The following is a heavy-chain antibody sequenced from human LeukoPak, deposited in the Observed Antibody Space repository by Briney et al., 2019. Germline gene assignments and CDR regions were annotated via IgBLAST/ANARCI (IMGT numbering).Heavy chain of an antibody. CDR3: ALQSGGQLLPNNWFDP. Sequence: ASVKVSCKASGYTFTGYYMHWGRDAPGQGLEWMGWINPNSGGTNYAQKFQGRVTMTRDTSISTAYMELSRLRSDDTAVYYCALQSGGQLLPNNWFDPWGQGTLVTVSS. CDR1: GYTFTGYY. CDR2: INPNSGGT. D-gene: IGHD2-15*01. J-gene: IGHJ5*02. V-gene: IGHV1-2*02.